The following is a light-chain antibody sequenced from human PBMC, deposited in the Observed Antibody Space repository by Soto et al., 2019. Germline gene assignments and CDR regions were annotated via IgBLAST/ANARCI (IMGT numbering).Light chain of an antibody. V-gene: IGLV2-11*01. Sequence: QSALTQPRSVSGSPGQSVTISCTGTSSDVGAYRYVSWYQHHPGKVPELIIYDVTKRPSGVPDRFSGSKSGNTASLTISGLQNEDEADYYCCSYAGSYTVIFGGGTKVTAL. CDR1: SSDVGAYRY. CDR3: CSYAGSYTVI. CDR2: DVT. J-gene: IGLJ2*01.